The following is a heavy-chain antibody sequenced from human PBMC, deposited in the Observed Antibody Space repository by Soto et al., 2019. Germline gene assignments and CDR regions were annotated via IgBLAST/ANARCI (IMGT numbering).Heavy chain of an antibody. D-gene: IGHD4-17*01. CDR3: ASHDYGDAFDI. V-gene: IGHV5-51*01. Sequence: GESQKISCKCSGCNFTSYWIGWVRQMPGKGLEWMGIIYPGDSDTRYSPSFQGQVTISADKSISTAYLQWSSLKASDTAMYYCASHDYGDAFDIWGQGTMVTVSS. J-gene: IGHJ3*02. CDR1: GCNFTSYW. CDR2: IYPGDSDT.